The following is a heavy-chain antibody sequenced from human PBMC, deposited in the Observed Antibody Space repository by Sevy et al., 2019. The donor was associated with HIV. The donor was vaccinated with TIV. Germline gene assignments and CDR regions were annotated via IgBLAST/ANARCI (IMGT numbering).Heavy chain of an antibody. CDR1: GFSLSTSGVG. D-gene: IGHD2-2*01. CDR2: IYWDDDK. J-gene: IGHJ4*02. V-gene: IGHV2-5*02. Sequence: SGPTLVNPTQTLTLTCTFSGFSLSTSGVGVGWIRQPPGKALEWLALIYWDDDKRYSPSLKSRLTITKDTSKNQVVLTMTNMDPVDTATYYCAHIEYQPPRSYYFDYWGQGTLATVSS. CDR3: AHIEYQPPRSYYFDY.